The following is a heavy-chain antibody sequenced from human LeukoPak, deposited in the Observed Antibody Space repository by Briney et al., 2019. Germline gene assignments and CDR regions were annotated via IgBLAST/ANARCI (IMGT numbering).Heavy chain of an antibody. D-gene: IGHD3-22*01. J-gene: IGHJ3*02. CDR3: ARDRHYYDSSGYYEADAFDI. V-gene: IGHV3-53*01. CDR1: GFTFSNAW. CDR2: IYSGGST. Sequence: GGSLRLSCAASGFTFSNAWMSWVRQAPGKGLEWVSVIYSGGSTYYADSVKGRFTISRDNSKNTLYLQMNSLRAEDTAVYYCARDRHYYDSSGYYEADAFDIWGQGTMVTVSS.